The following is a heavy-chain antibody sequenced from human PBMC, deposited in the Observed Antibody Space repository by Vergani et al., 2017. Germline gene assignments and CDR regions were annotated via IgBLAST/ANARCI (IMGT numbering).Heavy chain of an antibody. V-gene: IGHV3-21*01. D-gene: IGHD2-21*01. Sequence: VQLVESGGGVVQPGRSLRLSCAASGFTFSSYSMNWVRQAPGKGLEWVSSISSSSSYIYYADSVKGRFTISRDNAKNSLYLQMNSLRAEDTAVYYCAKDCDGVLSGGMDVWGQGTTVTVSS. CDR3: AKDCDGVLSGGMDV. CDR2: ISSSSSYI. J-gene: IGHJ6*02. CDR1: GFTFSSYS.